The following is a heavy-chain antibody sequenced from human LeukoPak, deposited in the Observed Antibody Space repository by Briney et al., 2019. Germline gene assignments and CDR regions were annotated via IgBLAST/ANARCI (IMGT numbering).Heavy chain of an antibody. CDR2: IIVSVTA. CDR1: GGSFSDYN. CDR3: ARGLDLDGLDI. J-gene: IGHJ4*02. Sequence: PSESLSLTCAVYGGSFSDYNWTWLRQSPQTGLEWIGGIIVSVTANYNPSLKSRVTISVDTTKYQFSLRLSSVTAADTAVYFCARGLDLDGLDIWGEGTLVTVFS. D-gene: IGHD1-1*01. V-gene: IGHV4-34*01.